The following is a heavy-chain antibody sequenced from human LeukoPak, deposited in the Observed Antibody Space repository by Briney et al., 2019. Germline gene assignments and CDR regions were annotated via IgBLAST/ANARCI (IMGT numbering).Heavy chain of an antibody. V-gene: IGHV3-30*01. CDR1: GFTLSSYA. CDR2: ISYDGSNK. D-gene: IGHD5-18*01. CDR3: ARTDSGYSYGGDFDY. J-gene: IGHJ4*02. Sequence: GGSLRLSCAASGFTLSSYAMHWVRQAPGKGLEWVAVISYDGSNKYYADSVKGRFTISRDNSKNTLYLQMNSLRAEDTAVYYCARTDSGYSYGGDFDYWGQGTLVTVSS.